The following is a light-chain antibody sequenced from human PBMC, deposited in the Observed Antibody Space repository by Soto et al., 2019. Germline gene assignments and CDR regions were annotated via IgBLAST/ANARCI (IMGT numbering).Light chain of an antibody. CDR1: SSDVGGYNY. CDR2: DVS. CDR3: SSYTSSSTHVV. J-gene: IGLJ2*01. Sequence: QSALTQPASVSGSPGQSITISCTGTSSDVGGYNYVSWYQQHPGKAPKLMIYDVSNRPSGVSNRSSGSKSGNTASLTISGLQAEDEADYYCSSYTSSSTHVVFGGGTQLTVL. V-gene: IGLV2-14*01.